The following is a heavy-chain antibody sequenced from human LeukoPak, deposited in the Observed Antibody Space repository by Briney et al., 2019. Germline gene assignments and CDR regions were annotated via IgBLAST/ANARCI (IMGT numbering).Heavy chain of an antibody. D-gene: IGHD2-8*01. CDR1: GFTVSSNY. Sequence: GGSLRLSCAASGFTVSSNYMSWVRQAPGKGLEWVSCLYSGGGTYYADSVEGRFDICRDNSKNTLYLQMNSLRAEDTAVYYCARDWVQYDLPRYSDCWGQGALVTVSS. CDR2: LYSGGGT. V-gene: IGHV3-66*01. CDR3: ARDWVQYDLPRYSDC. J-gene: IGHJ4*02.